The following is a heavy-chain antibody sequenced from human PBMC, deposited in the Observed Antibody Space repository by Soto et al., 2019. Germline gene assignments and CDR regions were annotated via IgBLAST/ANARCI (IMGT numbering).Heavy chain of an antibody. CDR3: ATEDWFRFDY. CDR1: GISFRSTW. J-gene: IGHJ4*02. CDR2: INQDGSTQ. Sequence: GGSLRLSCAASGISFRSTWMSWVRQAPGKGLQWVANINQDGSTQYYGDSVRGRFTISRDNAYNSLSLQMNSLTADDTAVYYCATEDWFRFDYWGQGTLVTVSS. D-gene: IGHD3-9*01. V-gene: IGHV3-7*01.